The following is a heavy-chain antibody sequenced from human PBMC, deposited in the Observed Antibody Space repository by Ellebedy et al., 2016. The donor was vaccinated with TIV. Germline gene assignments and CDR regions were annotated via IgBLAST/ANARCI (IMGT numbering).Heavy chain of an antibody. Sequence: ASVKVSCXPSGYTFTTYYIHWVRQAPGQGLEWMGVIIPSDSTTSYSHKFQGRVTMTSDTSSSTVFMDLSSLRSEDTAMYYCVRGAPLGTWPDVDFWGQGTLVTVSS. J-gene: IGHJ4*02. CDR3: VRGAPLGTWPDVDF. CDR2: IIPSDSTT. D-gene: IGHD3-16*01. CDR1: GYTFTTYY. V-gene: IGHV1-46*01.